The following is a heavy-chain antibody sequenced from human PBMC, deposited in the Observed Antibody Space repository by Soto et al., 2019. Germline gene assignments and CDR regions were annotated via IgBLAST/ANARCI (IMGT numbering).Heavy chain of an antibody. J-gene: IGHJ6*02. V-gene: IGHV1-69*13. CDR1: GGTFSSYA. CDR2: IIPIFGTA. CDR3: ARHSTEDYYDSSGYPEYYYGMVV. D-gene: IGHD3-22*01. Sequence: GASVKVSCKASGGTFSSYAISWVRQAPGQGLEWMGGIIPIFGTANYEQKFQGRVTITADESTSTAYMELSSLRSEDTAVYYCARHSTEDYYDSSGYPEYYYGMVVWGQGNTVTVSS.